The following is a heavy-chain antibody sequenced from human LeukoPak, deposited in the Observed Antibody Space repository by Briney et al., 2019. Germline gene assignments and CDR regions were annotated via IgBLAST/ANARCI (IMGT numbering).Heavy chain of an antibody. Sequence: ASVKVSCKASGYKFIDFGITWVRQAPGQGLEWMGWISGYNGKTNYAQKFQGRVTMTTDTSTNTVYLELRCLRSDDTAVYYCARWETWSWFDPWGQGTLVTISS. CDR2: ISGYNGKT. CDR3: ARWETWSWFDP. J-gene: IGHJ5*02. V-gene: IGHV1-18*01. CDR1: GYKFIDFG. D-gene: IGHD1-1*01.